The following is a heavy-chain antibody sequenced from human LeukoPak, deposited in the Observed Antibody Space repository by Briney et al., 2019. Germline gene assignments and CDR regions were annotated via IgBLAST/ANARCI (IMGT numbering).Heavy chain of an antibody. CDR3: ARDGYYYDSSGYFDY. CDR2: ISSSSSYI. Sequence: GGSLRLSCAAFGFTFSSYSMNWVRQAPGKGLEWVSSISSSSSYIYYADSVKGRFTISRDNAKNSLYLQMNSLRAEDSAVYYCARDGYYYDSSGYFDYWGQGTLVTVSS. D-gene: IGHD3-22*01. CDR1: GFTFSSYS. J-gene: IGHJ4*02. V-gene: IGHV3-21*01.